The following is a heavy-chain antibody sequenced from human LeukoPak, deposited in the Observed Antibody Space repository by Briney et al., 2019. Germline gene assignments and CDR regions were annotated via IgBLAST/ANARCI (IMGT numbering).Heavy chain of an antibody. CDR2: INHSGST. Sequence: SETLSLTCAVYGGSFSGYSWSWIRQPPGEGLEWIGEINHSGSTNYNPSLKSRVTISVDTSKNQFSLKLSSVTAADTAVYYCARGVGSSSWYAIPYYYYMDVWGKGTTVTVSS. V-gene: IGHV4-34*01. CDR3: ARGVGSSSWYAIPYYYYMDV. D-gene: IGHD6-13*01. CDR1: GGSFSGYS. J-gene: IGHJ6*03.